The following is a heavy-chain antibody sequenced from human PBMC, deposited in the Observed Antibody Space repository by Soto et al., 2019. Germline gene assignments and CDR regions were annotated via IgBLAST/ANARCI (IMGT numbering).Heavy chain of an antibody. D-gene: IGHD1-1*01. Sequence: ETLSLTCTFSGASISGFYWSWIRKSAGKGLEWIGRIYATGTTDYNPSLKSRVMMSVDTSKKQFSLKLRSVTAADTAVYYCVRDGTKTLRDWFDPWGQGISVTVSS. V-gene: IGHV4-4*07. CDR1: GASISGFY. J-gene: IGHJ5*02. CDR2: IYATGTT. CDR3: VRDGTKTLRDWFDP.